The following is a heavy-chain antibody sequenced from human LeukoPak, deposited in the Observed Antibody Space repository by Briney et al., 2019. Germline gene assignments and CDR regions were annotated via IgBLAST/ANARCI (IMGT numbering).Heavy chain of an antibody. CDR1: GFSFNNYA. CDR2: ISAGNDI. CDR3: IVFGDSNH. V-gene: IGHV3-23*01. Sequence: GGSLRLSCAASGFSFNNYAMVWVRQTPGKGLEWVSVISAGNDIVYADSVKGRFTISRDTSKNTLYLQINSLRVEDTAVYYCIVFGDSNHWGQGTLVTVSS. D-gene: IGHD4-17*01. J-gene: IGHJ5*02.